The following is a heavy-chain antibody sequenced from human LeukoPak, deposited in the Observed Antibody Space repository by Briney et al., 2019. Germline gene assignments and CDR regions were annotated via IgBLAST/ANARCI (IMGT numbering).Heavy chain of an antibody. D-gene: IGHD3-10*01. CDR1: GGTFSSYA. CDR3: AIKYYYGSGSYYAFDY. V-gene: IGHV1-69*05. CDR2: IIPIFGTA. J-gene: IGHJ4*02. Sequence: SVKVSCKASGGTFSSYAISWVRQAPGQGLEWMGGIIPIFGTANYAQKFRGRVTITTDESTSTAYMELSSLRSEDTAVYYCAIKYYYGSGSYYAFDYWGQGTLVTVSS.